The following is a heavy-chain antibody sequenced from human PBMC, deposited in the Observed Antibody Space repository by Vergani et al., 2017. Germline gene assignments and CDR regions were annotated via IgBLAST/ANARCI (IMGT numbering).Heavy chain of an antibody. J-gene: IGHJ6*02. D-gene: IGHD2-15*01. Sequence: EVQLLESGGGLVQPGGSLRLSCAASGFTFSSYAMSWVRQAPGKGLEWVSAISGSGCSTYYADSGKGRFTISRDNSKNTLYLQMNSLRAEDTAVYYCAKDHGGSCHTGCYGMDVWGQGP. CDR2: ISGSGCST. CDR1: GFTFSSYA. V-gene: IGHV3-23*01. CDR3: AKDHGGSCHTGCYGMDV.